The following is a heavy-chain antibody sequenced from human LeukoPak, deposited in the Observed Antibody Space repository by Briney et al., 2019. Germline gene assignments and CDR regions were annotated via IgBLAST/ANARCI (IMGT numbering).Heavy chain of an antibody. J-gene: IGHJ6*03. CDR3: ARDPAIMITFGGLHDYMDV. Sequence: GESLRLSCAASGFTFSSYAMHWVRQAPGKGLEWVAIIWSDGNNKYYADSVEGRFTISRDTSKNTLFLQMNSLRAEDTAVYYCARDPAIMITFGGLHDYMDVWGKGTTVTVSS. V-gene: IGHV3-33*01. CDR1: GFTFSSYA. D-gene: IGHD3-16*01. CDR2: IWSDGNNK.